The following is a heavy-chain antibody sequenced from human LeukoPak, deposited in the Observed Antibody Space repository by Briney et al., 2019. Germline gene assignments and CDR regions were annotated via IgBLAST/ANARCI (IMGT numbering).Heavy chain of an antibody. Sequence: GGSLRLSCAASGFTFSSYSMNWVRQAPGKGLEWVSAISGSGVSTYYADSVKGRFTVSRDNSKNTLYLQMSSLRAEDTAVYYCAKDERNWNYNLASQTYDWGEGTLVTVSS. CDR3: AKDERNWNYNLASQTYD. CDR1: GFTFSSYS. CDR2: ISGSGVST. J-gene: IGHJ4*02. V-gene: IGHV3-23*01. D-gene: IGHD1-7*01.